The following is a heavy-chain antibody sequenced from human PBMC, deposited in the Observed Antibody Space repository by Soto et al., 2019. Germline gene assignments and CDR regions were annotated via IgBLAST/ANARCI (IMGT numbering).Heavy chain of an antibody. Sequence: ASVKGSCKASGYTFTSYDINWVRQATGQGLEWMGWMNPNSGNTGYAQKFQGRVTMTRNTSISTAYMELSSLRSEDTAVYYCARGALNYYGSGSYYDYWGQGTLVTVSS. CDR3: ARGALNYYGSGSYYDY. V-gene: IGHV1-8*01. D-gene: IGHD3-10*01. CDR2: MNPNSGNT. CDR1: GYTFTSYD. J-gene: IGHJ4*02.